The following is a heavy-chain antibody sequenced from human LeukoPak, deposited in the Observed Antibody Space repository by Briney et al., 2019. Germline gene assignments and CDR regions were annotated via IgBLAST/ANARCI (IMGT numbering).Heavy chain of an antibody. V-gene: IGHV3-7*03. J-gene: IGHJ4*02. CDR2: IKNDGAVK. Sequence: PGGSLRLSCAASGFTFSYHWMTWVRQAPGKGLEWVANIKNDGAVKNYVDSVKGRFTISRDNAKNSLYLQMNSLRAEDTAVYYCAKVRAEYYDSSGYYYPFDYWGQGTLVTVSS. CDR1: GFTFSYHW. D-gene: IGHD3-22*01. CDR3: AKVRAEYYDSSGYYYPFDY.